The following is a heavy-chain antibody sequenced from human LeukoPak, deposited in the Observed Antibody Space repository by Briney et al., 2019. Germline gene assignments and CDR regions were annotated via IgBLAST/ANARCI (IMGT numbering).Heavy chain of an antibody. Sequence: QPGRSLRLSCAASGFTFSSYGMRWVRQAPGKGLEWVAVISYDGSNKYYADSVKGRFTISRDNSKNTLYLQMNSLRAEDTAVYYCATGAEYFQHWGQGTLVTVSS. CDR3: ATGAEYFQH. CDR2: ISYDGSNK. CDR1: GFTFSSYG. J-gene: IGHJ1*01. V-gene: IGHV3-30*03.